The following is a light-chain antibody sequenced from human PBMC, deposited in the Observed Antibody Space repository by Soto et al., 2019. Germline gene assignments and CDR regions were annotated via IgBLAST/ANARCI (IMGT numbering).Light chain of an antibody. J-gene: IGKJ4*02. CDR1: QSVSRV. CDR2: VAS. V-gene: IGKV3-11*01. Sequence: EIVLTHSPATLSLSPGEGAALSCRASQSVSRVLAWYQQKPGQAPRLLIYVASNRATGIPTRFSGSGSGTYFTLTISSLEAEDFALYYCHQRSTWPLTFGGGTKVEIK. CDR3: HQRSTWPLT.